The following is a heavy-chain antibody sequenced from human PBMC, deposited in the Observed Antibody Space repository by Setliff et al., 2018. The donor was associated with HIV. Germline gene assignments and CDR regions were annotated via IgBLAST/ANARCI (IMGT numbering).Heavy chain of an antibody. J-gene: IGHJ4*02. Sequence: PSETLSLTCTVSGGSISSSSYYWGWIRQPPGKGLEWIGSIYYSGSTYYNPSLKSRVTISVDTSKNQFSLKLSSVTAADTAVYYCARTPYDFWSGHIDYWGQGTPVTVSS. CDR1: GGSISSSSYY. CDR2: IYYSGST. V-gene: IGHV4-39*01. D-gene: IGHD3-3*01. CDR3: ARTPYDFWSGHIDY.